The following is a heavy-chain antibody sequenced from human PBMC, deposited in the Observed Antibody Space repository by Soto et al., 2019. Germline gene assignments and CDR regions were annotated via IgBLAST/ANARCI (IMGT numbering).Heavy chain of an antibody. V-gene: IGHV1-18*01. CDR1: GYTFTSYG. J-gene: IGHJ6*04. Sequence: GASVKVSCKASGYTFTSYGISWVRQAPGQGLEWMGWISAYNGNTNYAQKLQGRVTMTTDTSTSTAYMELRSLRSDDTAVYYCARDYDILTGYYTPAMDVWGKGTTVTVSS. CDR3: ARDYDILTGYYTPAMDV. CDR2: ISAYNGNT. D-gene: IGHD3-9*01.